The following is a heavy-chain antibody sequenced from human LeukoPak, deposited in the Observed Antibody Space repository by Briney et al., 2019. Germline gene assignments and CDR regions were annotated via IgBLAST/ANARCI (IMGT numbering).Heavy chain of an antibody. J-gene: IGHJ3*02. CDR2: LNHSGST. CDR3: ARVRLHLTGYYREVKHLDI. V-gene: IGHV4-34*01. Sequence: SETLSLTCAVYGGSFSGYYWSWLRQPPGKGLEWIGELNHSGSTNYNPSLKSRVTISVDTSKNQFSLKLSSVTAADTAVYYCARVRLHLTGYYREVKHLDIWGQGTMVTVSS. D-gene: IGHD3-9*01. CDR1: GGSFSGYY.